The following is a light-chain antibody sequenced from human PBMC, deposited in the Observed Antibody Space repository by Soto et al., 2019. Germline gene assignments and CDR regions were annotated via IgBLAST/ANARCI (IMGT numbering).Light chain of an antibody. CDR1: QSVRSN. CDR3: QQYNNWPLT. CDR2: GAS. Sequence: EIVMTQSPATLSVSPGERATLSCRASQSVRSNLAWYQQTPGQAPRLLIYGASTRATGIPARFSGSGSGTEFTLTISSLESEDFAVYYCQQYNNWPLTFGGGTKVEIK. J-gene: IGKJ4*01. V-gene: IGKV3D-15*01.